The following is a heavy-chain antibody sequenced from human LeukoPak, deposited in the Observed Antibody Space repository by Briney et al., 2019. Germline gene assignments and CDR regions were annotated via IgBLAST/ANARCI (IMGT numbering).Heavy chain of an antibody. CDR3: ARGIRSPLFDY. J-gene: IGHJ4*02. CDR2: VNTYNGDT. D-gene: IGHD3-16*01. CDR1: GYTFTHYG. Sequence: ASVKVSCKASGYTFTHYGITWVRQPPGQGLAWMGWVNTYNGDTKYAQQLQGRVTMTTDTSTSTAFMELRILRADDSVDYYGARGIRSPLFDYWGLGTLVTVSP. V-gene: IGHV1-18*01.